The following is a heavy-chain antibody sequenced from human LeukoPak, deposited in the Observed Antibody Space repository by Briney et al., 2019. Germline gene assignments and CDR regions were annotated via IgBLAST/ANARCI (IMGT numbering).Heavy chain of an antibody. D-gene: IGHD1-26*01. CDR3: ARQPRSFSHVIHDAFDI. Sequence: SETLSLTCIVSGGSISTTKYYWGWVRQSPGKGLEGIGTIYYSGNTYYDPSLKSRVTISVDTSKNRFSLRVNSVTAADTAVYYCARQPRSFSHVIHDAFDIWGQGTRVTVSS. V-gene: IGHV4-39*01. CDR2: IYYSGNT. J-gene: IGHJ3*02. CDR1: GGSISTTKYY.